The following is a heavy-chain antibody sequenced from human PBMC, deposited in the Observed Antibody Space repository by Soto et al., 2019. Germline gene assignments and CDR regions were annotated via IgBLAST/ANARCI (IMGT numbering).Heavy chain of an antibody. J-gene: IGHJ4*02. CDR3: ARRDSSGWYDYFDY. V-gene: IGHV4-59*08. Sequence: QVQLQESGPGLVKPSETLSLTCTVSGGSISSYYWSWIRQPPGKGLEWIGYIYYSGSTNYNPSLKSRVTXXVXTXMNQFSLKLSSVTAADTAVYYCARRDSSGWYDYFDYWGQGTLVTVSS. CDR2: IYYSGST. D-gene: IGHD6-19*01. CDR1: GGSISSYY.